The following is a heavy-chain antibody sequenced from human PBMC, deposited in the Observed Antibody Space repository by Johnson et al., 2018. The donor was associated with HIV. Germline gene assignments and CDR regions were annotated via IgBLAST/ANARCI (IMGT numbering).Heavy chain of an antibody. CDR3: AREVGHAVDI. V-gene: IGHV3-53*01. Sequence: VQLVESGGGLSQPGGSLRLSCAASGFIVSSNYMTWVRQAPGKGLEWVSIIYSGGSSYYADSVKGRFTISRDNSKNSLYLQMNSLRAEDTAVYYCAREVGHAVDIWGQGTMVTVSS. CDR2: IYSGGSS. J-gene: IGHJ3*02. CDR1: GFIVSSNY. D-gene: IGHD1-26*01.